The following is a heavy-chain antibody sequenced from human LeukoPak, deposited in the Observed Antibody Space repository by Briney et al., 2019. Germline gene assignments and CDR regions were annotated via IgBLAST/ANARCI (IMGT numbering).Heavy chain of an antibody. J-gene: IGHJ4*02. CDR3: AKDKDSTSSNGFNH. D-gene: IGHD2-8*01. CDR1: GYMFSSFA. CDR2: VSSSCGIP. Sequence: GGSLRLSCEASGYMFSSFAMSWVRQTPGKGLECVSSVSSSCGIPHYADAVKGRFTLSRDNSQNTLYLHENSLRGEDTAVYYCAKDKDSTSSNGFNHWGQGTLVTVSS. V-gene: IGHV3-23*01.